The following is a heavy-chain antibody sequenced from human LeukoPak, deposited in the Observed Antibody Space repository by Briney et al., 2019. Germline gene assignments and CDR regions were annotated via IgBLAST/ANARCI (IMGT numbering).Heavy chain of an antibody. D-gene: IGHD6-19*01. CDR3: ARVPHSIGWPIDD. Sequence: PGGSLRLSCAASGFTFSSYAMHWVRQAPGKGLEYVSAISSNGGSTYYANSVKGRFTISRDNSKNTLYLQMGSLRAEDMAVYYCARVPHSIGWPIDDWGQGTLVTVSS. V-gene: IGHV3-64*01. CDR2: ISSNGGST. CDR1: GFTFSSYA. J-gene: IGHJ4*02.